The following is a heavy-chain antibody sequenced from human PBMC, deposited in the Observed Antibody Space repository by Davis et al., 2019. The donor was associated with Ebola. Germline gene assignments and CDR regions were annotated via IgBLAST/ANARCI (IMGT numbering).Heavy chain of an antibody. Sequence: PGGSLRLSCAASGFTFSDYYMSWIRQAPGKGLEWVSYISSSSSYTNYADSVKGRFTISRDNAKNSLYLQMNSLRAEDTAVYYCARGHDYGLYYYGMDVWGQGTTVTVSS. CDR2: ISSSSSYT. J-gene: IGHJ6*02. D-gene: IGHD4-17*01. CDR3: ARGHDYGLYYYGMDV. V-gene: IGHV3-11*06. CDR1: GFTFSDYY.